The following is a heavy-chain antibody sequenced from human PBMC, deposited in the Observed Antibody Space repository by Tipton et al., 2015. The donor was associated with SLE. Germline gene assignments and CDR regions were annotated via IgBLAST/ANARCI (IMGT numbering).Heavy chain of an antibody. Sequence: SLRLSCAASGFIFSDYSMNWVRQAPGKGLEWVSSISSSRYIYHAESLKGRFTISRDNSKNTVYLQVGSLRVEDTAVYYCASGRAATYWGQGTLVTVSS. CDR3: ASGRAATY. D-gene: IGHD2-15*01. CDR2: ISSSRYI. J-gene: IGHJ4*02. V-gene: IGHV3-21*01. CDR1: GFIFSDYS.